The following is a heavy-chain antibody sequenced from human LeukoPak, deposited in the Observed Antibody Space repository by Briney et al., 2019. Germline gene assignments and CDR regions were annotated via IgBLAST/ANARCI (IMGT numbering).Heavy chain of an antibody. D-gene: IGHD1-1*01. J-gene: IGHJ4*01. Sequence: ASVKVSCKTSGYTFSNYGISWVGQPPGQGLEWMGWITAYNGNRLYAQRFQGRITLTTDTSTSTSYMELRSLEYDDTAIYYCARDNDKVVDHWGQGTLVTVSS. CDR2: ITAYNGNR. CDR1: GYTFSNYG. V-gene: IGHV1-18*01. CDR3: ARDNDKVVDH.